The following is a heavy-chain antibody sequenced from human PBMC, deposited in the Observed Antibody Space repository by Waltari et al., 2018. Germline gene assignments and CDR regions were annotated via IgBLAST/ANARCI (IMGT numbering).Heavy chain of an antibody. CDR1: GFTFSSYW. CDR3: ARDPSPILWSGYLGYFDY. D-gene: IGHD3-3*01. Sequence: EVQLVESGGGLVQPGGSLRLSCAASGFTFSSYWMSWDRQAPGKGLEWVANIKQDGSEKYYVDSVKGRFTISRDNAKNSLYLQMNSLRAEDTAVYYCARDPSPILWSGYLGYFDYWGQGTLVTVSS. CDR2: IKQDGSEK. J-gene: IGHJ4*02. V-gene: IGHV3-7*01.